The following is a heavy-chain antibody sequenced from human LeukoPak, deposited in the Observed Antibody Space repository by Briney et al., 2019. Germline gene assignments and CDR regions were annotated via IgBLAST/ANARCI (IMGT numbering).Heavy chain of an antibody. V-gene: IGHV3-23*01. Sequence: GGSLRLSCAASGFTFSSYAMSWIRQAPGKGLEWVSAISGSGGSTYYADSVKGRFTISRDNSKNTLYLQMNSLRAEDTAVYYCAKDSPSRGLRNWFDPWGQGTLVTVSS. CDR2: ISGSGGST. CDR1: GFTFSSYA. D-gene: IGHD4-17*01. CDR3: AKDSPSRGLRNWFDP. J-gene: IGHJ5*02.